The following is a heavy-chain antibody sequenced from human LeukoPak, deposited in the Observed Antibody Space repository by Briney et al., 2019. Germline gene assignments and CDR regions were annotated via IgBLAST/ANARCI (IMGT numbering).Heavy chain of an antibody. CDR3: ARDGYFDL. Sequence: ASVKVSFKASGHTSSNYGIAWVGQAPGQGLEWMGWISAYNDNTNYAQSLQGRVTMTTDTSTSTAYMDLRSLRSDDTAVYYWARDGYFDLWGRGTLVTVSS. CDR2: ISAYNDNT. D-gene: IGHD2-2*03. V-gene: IGHV1-18*01. J-gene: IGHJ2*01. CDR1: GHTSSNYG.